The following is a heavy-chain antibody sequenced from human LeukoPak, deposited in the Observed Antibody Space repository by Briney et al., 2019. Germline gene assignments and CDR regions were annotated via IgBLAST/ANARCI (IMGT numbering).Heavy chain of an antibody. CDR3: AKGHSRYSGRLDAFDI. CDR2: ISGSGGST. CDR1: GFTFSSYA. J-gene: IGHJ3*02. D-gene: IGHD1-26*01. Sequence: GRSLRLSCAASGFTFSSYAMSWVRQAPGKGLEWVSAISGSGGSTYYADSVKGRFTISRDNSKNTLYLQMNSLRAEDTAVYYCAKGHSRYSGRLDAFDIWGQGTMVTVSS. V-gene: IGHV3-23*01.